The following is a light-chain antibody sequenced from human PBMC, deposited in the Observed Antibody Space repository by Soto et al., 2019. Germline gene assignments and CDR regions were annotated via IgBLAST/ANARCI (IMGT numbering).Light chain of an antibody. CDR2: EVF. J-gene: IGLJ2*01. CDR3: CSYTTTSTFV. Sequence: QSALTQPASVSGSPGQSITISCTGTSSDVGGYNYVSWYQQHPGKVPKLMIYEVFRRPSGISDRFSGSKSGNTASLTISGLQAEDEADYYCCSYTTTSTFVFDGGTKVTVL. CDR1: SSDVGGYNY. V-gene: IGLV2-14*03.